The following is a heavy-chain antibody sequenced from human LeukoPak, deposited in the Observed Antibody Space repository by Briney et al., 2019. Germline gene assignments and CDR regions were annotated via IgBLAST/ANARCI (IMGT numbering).Heavy chain of an antibody. CDR2: INHSGST. CDR1: GGSFSGYY. V-gene: IGHV4-34*01. Sequence: SETLSLTCAVYGGSFSGYYWSWIRQPPGKGLEWIGEINHSGSTNYNPSLKSRVTISVDTSKNQFSLKLSSVTAADTAVYYCARLNYYGSGSYYYNWFDPWGQGTLVTVSS. CDR3: ARLNYYGSGSYYYNWFDP. D-gene: IGHD3-10*01. J-gene: IGHJ5*02.